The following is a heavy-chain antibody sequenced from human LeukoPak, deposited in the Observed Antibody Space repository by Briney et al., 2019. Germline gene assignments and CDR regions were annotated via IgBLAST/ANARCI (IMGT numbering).Heavy chain of an antibody. CDR1: GYTFTSYY. CDR3: AREESGGLFDY. D-gene: IGHD3-16*01. Sequence: ASVKVSCKASGYTFTSYYMHWVRQAPGQGLEWMGMIDPSGGSTNYAQKFQGRVTMTRDTSTSTVYMELSSLRSEDTAVYYCAREESGGLFDYWGQGTLLTVSS. J-gene: IGHJ4*02. V-gene: IGHV1-46*01. CDR2: IDPSGGST.